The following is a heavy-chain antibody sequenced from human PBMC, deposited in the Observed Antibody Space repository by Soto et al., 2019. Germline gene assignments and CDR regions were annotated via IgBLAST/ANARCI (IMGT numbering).Heavy chain of an antibody. D-gene: IGHD6-19*01. J-gene: IGHJ4*02. CDR1: GGYISSSSYY. Sequence: LETLCLTWTVSGGYISSSSYYRGWINQPPGKGLEWIGSIYYSGSTYYNPSLKSRVTISVDTSKSQFSLKLSSVTAADTAVYYCARHGLIAVKDHYYFDYWGEGTLVTVSS. CDR3: ARHGLIAVKDHYYFDY. CDR2: IYYSGST. V-gene: IGHV4-39*01.